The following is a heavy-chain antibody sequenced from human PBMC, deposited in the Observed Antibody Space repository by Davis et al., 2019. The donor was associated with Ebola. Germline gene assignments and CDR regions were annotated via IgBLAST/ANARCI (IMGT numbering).Heavy chain of an antibody. Sequence: AASVKVSCKASGGTFSSYAISWVRQAPGQGLEWMGGIIPIFGTANYAQKFQGRVTITADESTSTAYMELSSLRSEDTAVYYCARVVYDTSFDIWGQGTMVTVSS. CDR2: IIPIFGTA. V-gene: IGHV1-69*13. D-gene: IGHD3-22*01. J-gene: IGHJ3*02. CDR1: GGTFSSYA. CDR3: ARVVYDTSFDI.